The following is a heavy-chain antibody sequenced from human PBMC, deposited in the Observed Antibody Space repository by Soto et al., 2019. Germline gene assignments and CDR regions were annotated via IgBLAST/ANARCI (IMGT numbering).Heavy chain of an antibody. D-gene: IGHD3-3*01. J-gene: IGHJ4*02. CDR1: GYTFTSYA. V-gene: IGHV1-3*01. CDR3: ARVPFLEWLLFPDY. CDR2: INAGNGNT. Sequence: ASVKVSCKASGYTFTSYAMHWVRQAPGQRLEWMGWINAGNGNTKYSQKFQGRVTITRDTSASTAYMELSSLRSEDTAVYYCARVPFLEWLLFPDYWGQGTLVTVLL.